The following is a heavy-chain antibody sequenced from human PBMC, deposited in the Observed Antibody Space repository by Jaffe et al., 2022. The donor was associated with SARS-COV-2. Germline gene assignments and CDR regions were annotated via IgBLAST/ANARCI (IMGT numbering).Heavy chain of an antibody. Sequence: QVQLQESGPGLVKPSQTLSLTCTVSGDSIGSRGHYWSWIRQHPGKGLEWIGYIYYSGSTYYNPSLKSRVTISVDTSKNLFSLKLTFVTAADTAMYYCARETDGCFDPWGQGTLVTVSS. CDR2: IYYSGST. CDR1: GDSIGSRGHY. V-gene: IGHV4-31*03. J-gene: IGHJ5*02. CDR3: ARETDGCFDP.